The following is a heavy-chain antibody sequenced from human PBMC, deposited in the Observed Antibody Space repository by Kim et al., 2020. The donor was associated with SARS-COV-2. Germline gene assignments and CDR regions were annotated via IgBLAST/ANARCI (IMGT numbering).Heavy chain of an antibody. J-gene: IGHJ6*02. CDR1: GFTFSSYS. D-gene: IGHD4-4*01. V-gene: IGHV3-48*02. CDR2: ISSSSSTI. CDR3: AREPVYSNYDPIPLVRQKDNGVDV. Sequence: GGSLRLSCAASGFTFSSYSMNWVRQAPGKGLEWVSYISSSSSTIYYADSVKGRFTISRDNAKNSLYLQMNSLRDEDTAVYYCAREPVYSNYDPIPLVRQKDNGVDVWGQGTTVTVSS.